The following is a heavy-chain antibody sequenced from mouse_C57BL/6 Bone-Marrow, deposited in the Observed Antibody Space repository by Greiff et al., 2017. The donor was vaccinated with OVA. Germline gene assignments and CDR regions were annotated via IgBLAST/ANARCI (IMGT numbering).Heavy chain of an antibody. J-gene: IGHJ2*01. D-gene: IGHD4-1*01. V-gene: IGHV1-55*01. CDR2: IYPGSGST. Sequence: VQLQQPGAELVKPGASVKMSCKASGYTITSYWITWVKQRPGQGLEWIGDIYPGSGSTKYNEKFKSKATLTVDTSSSTAYLQLSSLTSEDAAVYYCSKTVYYFDYWGQGTTLTVSS. CDR1: GYTITSYW. CDR3: SKTVYYFDY.